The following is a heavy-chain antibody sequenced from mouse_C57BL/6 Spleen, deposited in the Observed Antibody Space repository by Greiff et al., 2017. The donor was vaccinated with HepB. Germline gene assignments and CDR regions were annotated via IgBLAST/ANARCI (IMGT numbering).Heavy chain of an antibody. Sequence: EVQLVESGGGLVKPGGSLKLSCAASGFTFSSYAMSWVRQTPEKRLEWVATISDGGSYTYYPDNVKGRFTISRDNAKNNLYLQMSHLKSEDTAMYDCAREGGPIVTTGRFAYWGQGTLVTVSA. CDR3: AREGGPIVTTGRFAY. CDR1: GFTFSSYA. CDR2: ISDGGSYT. J-gene: IGHJ3*01. D-gene: IGHD2-12*01. V-gene: IGHV5-4*01.